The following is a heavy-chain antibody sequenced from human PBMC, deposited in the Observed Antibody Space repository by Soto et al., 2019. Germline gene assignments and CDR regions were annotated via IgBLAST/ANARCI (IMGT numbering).Heavy chain of an antibody. J-gene: IGHJ4*02. CDR1: GGSIRSDY. D-gene: IGHD4-17*01. V-gene: IGHV4-59*01. CDR2: IYYSGST. CDR3: ARAYGANCFDF. Sequence: QVQLQESGPGLVKTSETLSLTCTVSGGSIRSDYWSWLRQPPGKGLEWIGYIYYSGSTNYNPSLKIRVTISVDTSKSQFSLQLSSVTAADTAVYYCARAYGANCFDFWGQGTLVTVSS.